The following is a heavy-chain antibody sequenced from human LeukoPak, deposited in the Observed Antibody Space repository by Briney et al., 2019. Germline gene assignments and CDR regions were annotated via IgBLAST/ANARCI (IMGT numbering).Heavy chain of an antibody. D-gene: IGHD1-1*01. CDR2: IIPIFGTA. Sequence: GASVKVSCKASGGTFSSYAISWVRQAPGQGLEWMGGIIPIFGTANYAQKFQGRVTITTDESTSTAYMELSSLRSEDTAAYYCARCGRGTPAGWFDPWGQGTLVTVSS. CDR1: GGTFSSYA. CDR3: ARCGRGTPAGWFDP. V-gene: IGHV1-69*05. J-gene: IGHJ5*02.